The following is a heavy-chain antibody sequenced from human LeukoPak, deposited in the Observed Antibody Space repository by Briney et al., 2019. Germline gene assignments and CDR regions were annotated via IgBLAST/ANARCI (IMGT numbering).Heavy chain of an antibody. CDR3: AKGRGYYDSSGYYPYYFDY. V-gene: IGHV3-30-3*01. D-gene: IGHD3-22*01. CDR1: GFTFSSYA. CDR2: ISYDGSNK. Sequence: GGSLRLSCAASGFTFSSYAMHWVRQAPGKGLEWVAVISYDGSNKYYADSVKGRFTISRDNSKNTLYLQMNSLRAEDTAVYYCAKGRGYYDSSGYYPYYFDYWGQGTLVTVSS. J-gene: IGHJ4*02.